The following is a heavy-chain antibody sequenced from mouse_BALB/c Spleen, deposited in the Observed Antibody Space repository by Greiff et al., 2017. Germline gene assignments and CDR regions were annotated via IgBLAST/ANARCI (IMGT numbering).Heavy chain of an antibody. V-gene: IGHV5-6-2*01. CDR1: GFTFSSYY. CDR2: INSNGGST. D-gene: IGHD2-3*01. Sequence: EVKLMESGGGLVKLGGSLKLSCAASGFTFSSYYMSWVRQTPEKRLELVAAINSNGGSTYYPDTVKGRFTISRDNAKNTLYLQMSSLKSEDTALYYCARPFYDGYTYYFDYWGQGTTLTVSS. CDR3: ARPFYDGYTYYFDY. J-gene: IGHJ2*01.